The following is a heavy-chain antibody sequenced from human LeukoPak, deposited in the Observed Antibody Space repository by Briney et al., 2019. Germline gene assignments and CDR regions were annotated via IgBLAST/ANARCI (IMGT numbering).Heavy chain of an antibody. CDR3: TRPSYDSSVSGVVY. CDR1: GFTFSNYA. J-gene: IGHJ4*02. D-gene: IGHD3-22*01. CDR2: ISGSGDST. V-gene: IGHV3-23*01. Sequence: GGSLRLSCAASGFTFSNYAMSWVRQAPGKGLEWVSAISGSGDSTYYADSVKGRFSISRDDSKNTAYLQMNSLKTEDTAVYYCTRPSYDSSVSGVVYWGQGTLVTVSS.